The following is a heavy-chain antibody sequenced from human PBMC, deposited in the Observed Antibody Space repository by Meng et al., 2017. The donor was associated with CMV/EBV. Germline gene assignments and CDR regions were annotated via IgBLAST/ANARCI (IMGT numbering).Heavy chain of an antibody. CDR1: GGSIRSKSYY. CDR3: ARDLDSKEQLVYFDY. CDR2: IYYSGST. Sequence: GSLRLSCTVSGGSIRSKSYYWGWIRQPPGKGLEWIGSIYYSGSTYYNPSLKSRVTISVDTSKNQFSLKLSSVTAADTAVYYCARDLDSKEQLVYFDYWGQGTLVTVSS. D-gene: IGHD6-6*01. V-gene: IGHV4-39*07. J-gene: IGHJ4*02.